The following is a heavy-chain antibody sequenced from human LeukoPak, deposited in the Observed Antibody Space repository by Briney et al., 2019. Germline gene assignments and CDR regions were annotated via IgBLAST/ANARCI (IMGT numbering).Heavy chain of an antibody. CDR1: GGTFSSYA. J-gene: IGHJ4*02. V-gene: IGHV1-69*05. CDR3: ARDLDWNYHALGY. CDR2: IIPIFGTA. D-gene: IGHD1-7*01. Sequence: GASVKVSCKASGGTFSSYAISWVRQAPGQGLEWMGGIIPIFGTANYAQKFQGRVTMTRDMSTSTVYMELSSLRSEDTAVYYCARDLDWNYHALGYWGQGTLVTVSS.